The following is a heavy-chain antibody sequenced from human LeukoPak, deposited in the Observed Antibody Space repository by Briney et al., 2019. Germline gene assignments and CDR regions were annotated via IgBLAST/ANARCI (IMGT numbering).Heavy chain of an antibody. CDR1: GGSISSSNW. CDR3: ARDRYSLKWFGELYY. Sequence: PSETLSLTCAVSGGSISSSNWWSWVRQPPGKGLEWIGEIYHSGSTNYNPSLKSRVTISVDKSKNQFSLKLSSVTAADTAVYYCARDRYSLKWFGELYYWGQGTLVTVSS. CDR2: IYHSGST. V-gene: IGHV4-4*02. D-gene: IGHD3-10*01. J-gene: IGHJ4*02.